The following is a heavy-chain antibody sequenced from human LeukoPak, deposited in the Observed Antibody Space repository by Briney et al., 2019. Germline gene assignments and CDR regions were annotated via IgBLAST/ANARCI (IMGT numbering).Heavy chain of an antibody. D-gene: IGHD1-7*01. J-gene: IGHJ6*02. CDR3: AKGKTTLYYYGMDV. Sequence: GGSLRLSCVASGFTFHTYGMHWVRQAPGKGLEWVAVISYDGSNKYYADSVKGRFTISRDNSKNTLYLQMNSLRAEDTAVYYCAKGKTTLYYYGMDVWGQGTTVTVSS. V-gene: IGHV3-30*18. CDR2: ISYDGSNK. CDR1: GFTFHTYG.